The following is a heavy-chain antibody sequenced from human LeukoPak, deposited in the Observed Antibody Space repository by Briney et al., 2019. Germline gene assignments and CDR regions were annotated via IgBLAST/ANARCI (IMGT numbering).Heavy chain of an antibody. CDR1: GFTFDDYA. D-gene: IGHD6-13*01. Sequence: GRSLRLSCAASGFTFDDYAMHWVRQAPGKGLEWVSGISWNSGSIGYADSVKGRFTISRDNAKNSLYLQMNSLRAEDTALYYCAKAAAAGYDAFDIWGQGTMVTVSS. CDR2: ISWNSGSI. CDR3: AKAAAAGYDAFDI. J-gene: IGHJ3*02. V-gene: IGHV3-9*01.